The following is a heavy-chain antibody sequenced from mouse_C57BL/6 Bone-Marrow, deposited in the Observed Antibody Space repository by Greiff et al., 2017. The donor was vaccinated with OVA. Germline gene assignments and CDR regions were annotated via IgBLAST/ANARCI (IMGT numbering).Heavy chain of an antibody. CDR3: ARRGTDW. CDR1: GYTFTSYG. Sequence: QVQLQQSGAELARPGASVKLSCKASGYTFTSYGISWVKQRTGQGLEWIGEIYPRSGNTYYNEKFKGKATLTADKSSSTAYMELRSLTSEDSAVYFCARRGTDWGGQGTTLTVSS. CDR2: IYPRSGNT. D-gene: IGHD3-3*01. J-gene: IGHJ2*01. V-gene: IGHV1-81*01.